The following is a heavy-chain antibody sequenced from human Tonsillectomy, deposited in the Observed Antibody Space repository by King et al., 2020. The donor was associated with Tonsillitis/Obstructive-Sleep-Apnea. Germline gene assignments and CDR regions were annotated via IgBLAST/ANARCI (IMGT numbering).Heavy chain of an antibody. CDR1: GFTFASSA. Sequence: QLVQSGPEVKKPGTSVKVSCKASGFTFASSAVQWVRQARGQRLEWIGWIVVGSGNTNYAQKFQERVTFTRDMSTSTAYMELSSLRSEDTALYYCAAMGDSGYYSPYYFFMDVWGKGTTVTVSS. D-gene: IGHD3-22*01. CDR3: AAMGDSGYYSPYYFFMDV. J-gene: IGHJ6*03. V-gene: IGHV1-58*01. CDR2: IVVGSGNT.